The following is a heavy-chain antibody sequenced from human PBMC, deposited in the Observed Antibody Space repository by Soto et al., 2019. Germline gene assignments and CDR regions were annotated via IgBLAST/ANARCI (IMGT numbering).Heavy chain of an antibody. CDR3: ARDGHYYDSSGYYFRRRFFDY. CDR1: GGSISSYY. D-gene: IGHD3-22*01. CDR2: IYTSGST. V-gene: IGHV4-4*07. J-gene: IGHJ4*02. Sequence: TSETLSLTCTVSGGSISSYYWSWIRQPAGKGLEWIGRIYTSGSTNYNPSLKSRVTMSVDTSKNQFSLKLSSVTAADTAVYYCARDGHYYDSSGYYFRRRFFDYWGQGTLVTVSS.